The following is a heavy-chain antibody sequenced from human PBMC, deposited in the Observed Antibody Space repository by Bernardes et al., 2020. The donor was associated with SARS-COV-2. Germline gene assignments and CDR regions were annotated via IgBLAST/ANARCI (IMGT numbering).Heavy chain of an antibody. Sequence: GGTLRLSCASSEFTVSKSAMSWVRQAPGKGLEWVSVISTDGGTTYYADSVRGLFTITRDSPTNSLYLQMNTLRAEDTAEYYCARHYYGSGSYPSGLDTWGQGTPVIVST. CDR2: ISTDGGTT. CDR1: EFTVSKSA. V-gene: IGHV3-23*01. CDR3: ARHYYGSGSYPSGLDT. D-gene: IGHD3-10*01. J-gene: IGHJ5*02.